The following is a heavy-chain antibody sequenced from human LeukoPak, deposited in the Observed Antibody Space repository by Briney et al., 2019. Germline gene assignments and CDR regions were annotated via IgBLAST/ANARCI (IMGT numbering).Heavy chain of an antibody. D-gene: IGHD6-13*01. Sequence: SETLSLTCAVYGGSFSGYYWSWIRQPPGKGLEWIGEINHSGSTYYNPSLKSRVTISVDASKNQFSLKLSSVTAADTAVYYCASGIAAAWYYFDYWGQGTLVTVSS. CDR2: INHSGST. CDR1: GGSFSGYY. J-gene: IGHJ4*02. V-gene: IGHV4-34*01. CDR3: ASGIAAAWYYFDY.